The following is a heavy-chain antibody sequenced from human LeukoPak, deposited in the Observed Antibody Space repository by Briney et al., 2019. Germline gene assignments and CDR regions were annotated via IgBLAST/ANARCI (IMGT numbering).Heavy chain of an antibody. J-gene: IGHJ6*03. CDR1: GFTFSNYW. Sequence: GGSLRLSCAASGFTFSNYWMHWVRQAPGKGLVWVSRINSDGSSTSYADSVKGRLTISRDNAKNTLYLQLRAEDTAVYYCARGGFCSGGSCPVDYYYYMDVWGKGTTVTVSS. CDR3: ARGGFCSGGSCPVDYYYYMDV. V-gene: IGHV3-74*01. CDR2: INSDGSST. D-gene: IGHD2-15*01.